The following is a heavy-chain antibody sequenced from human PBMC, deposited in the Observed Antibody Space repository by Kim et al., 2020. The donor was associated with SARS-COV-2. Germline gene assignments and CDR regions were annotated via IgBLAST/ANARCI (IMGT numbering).Heavy chain of an antibody. CDR1: GYTFTGYY. CDR2: INPNSGGT. CDR3: ARNSIVVVNDHGYFDL. J-gene: IGHJ2*01. D-gene: IGHD3-22*01. Sequence: ASVKVSCKASGYTFTGYYMHWVRQAPGQGLEWMGRINPNSGGTNYAQKFQGRVTMTRDTSISTAYMELSRLRSDDTAVYYCARNSIVVVNDHGYFDLWGRGTLVTVSS. V-gene: IGHV1-2*06.